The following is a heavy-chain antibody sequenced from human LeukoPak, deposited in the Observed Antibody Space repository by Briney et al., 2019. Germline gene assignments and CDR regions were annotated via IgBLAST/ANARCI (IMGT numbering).Heavy chain of an antibody. CDR1: RFTFSRYW. Sequence: GGSLRLSCAASRFTFSRYWMHWVRQAPGKGLVWVSRINSDGISTSYADSVKGRFTISRDNAKNTLYLQMNSLSAEDTAVYYCARDGNYYDSSGPANCWGQGPLVTVSS. J-gene: IGHJ4*02. V-gene: IGHV3-74*01. CDR2: INSDGIST. D-gene: IGHD3-22*01. CDR3: ARDGNYYDSSGPANC.